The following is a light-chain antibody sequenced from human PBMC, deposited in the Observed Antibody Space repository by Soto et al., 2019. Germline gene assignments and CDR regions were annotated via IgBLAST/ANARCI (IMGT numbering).Light chain of an antibody. V-gene: IGKV3-15*01. CDR2: GAS. CDR3: QQYNNWPPMYT. Sequence: EIVMTQSPDTLSASPGKRATLSCRASQSVSNNLAWYQQKPGQAPRLLIYGASTRATGIPARFSGSGSGTEFTLTISSLQSEDFVVYYCQQYNNWPPMYTFGQGTKLEIK. CDR1: QSVSNN. J-gene: IGKJ2*01.